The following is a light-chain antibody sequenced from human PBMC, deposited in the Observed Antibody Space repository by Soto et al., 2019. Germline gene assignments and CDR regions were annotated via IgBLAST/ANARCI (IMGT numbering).Light chain of an antibody. CDR3: SSYTSSSTLV. J-gene: IGLJ2*01. CDR2: DVK. CDR1: SSDVGGYNY. Sequence: QSALTQTASVSGSPGQSITISCSGTSSDVGGYNYVSWYQQHPGKAPKLMIYDVKNRPSGVSNRFSGSKSGNTASLTISGLQGEDEADYYCSSYTSSSTLVFGGGTQLTVL. V-gene: IGLV2-14*01.